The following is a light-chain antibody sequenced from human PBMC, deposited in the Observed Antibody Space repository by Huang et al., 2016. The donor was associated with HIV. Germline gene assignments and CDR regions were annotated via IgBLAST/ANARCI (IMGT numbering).Light chain of an antibody. CDR1: QSLLHRDAKTY. CDR3: MQGIHPIT. V-gene: IGKV2-29*02. CDR2: AAS. Sequence: IVMTQTPLSLPVTPGQPASMSCKSSQSLLHRDAKTYLYWYLQKPGQSPQLLIYAASRRLSGVPDRFTGSGSGTDFTLNISRVEADDVGVYYCMQGIHPITFGQGTRLDIK. J-gene: IGKJ5*01.